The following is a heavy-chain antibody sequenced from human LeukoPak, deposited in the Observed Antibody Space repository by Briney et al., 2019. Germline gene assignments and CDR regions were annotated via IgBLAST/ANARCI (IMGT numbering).Heavy chain of an antibody. Sequence: GGSLRLSCAASGFTFSSYWMSWVRQAPGKGLEWVANIKQDGSEKYYVDSVKGRFTISRDNAKNSLYLQMNSLRAEDTAVYYCARHPLSSGWYGEFYVDYWGQGTLVTVSS. D-gene: IGHD6-19*01. CDR2: IKQDGSEK. V-gene: IGHV3-7*01. J-gene: IGHJ4*02. CDR3: ARHPLSSGWYGEFYVDY. CDR1: GFTFSSYW.